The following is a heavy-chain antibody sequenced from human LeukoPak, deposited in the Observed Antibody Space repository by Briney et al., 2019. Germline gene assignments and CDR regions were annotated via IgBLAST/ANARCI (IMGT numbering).Heavy chain of an antibody. J-gene: IGHJ4*02. D-gene: IGHD4-17*01. CDR1: GGSITSYY. Sequence: SETLSLTCTVSGGSITSYYWSWIRQPPGKGLEWTAYIYYTGSTNYNPSLESRVTISVDTSKNQFSLRRSSVTAADTAVYYCARLTVTTAIDYWGQGTLVTVSS. V-gene: IGHV4-59*01. CDR3: ARLTVTTAIDY. CDR2: IYYTGST.